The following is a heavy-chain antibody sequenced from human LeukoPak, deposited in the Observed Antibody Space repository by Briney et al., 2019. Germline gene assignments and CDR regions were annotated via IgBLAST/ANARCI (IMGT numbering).Heavy chain of an antibody. CDR3: ARGRITMIVVPPTGYAFDI. Sequence: SETLSLTCAASGGSFSGYYRSWIRQPPGKGLEWIGEINHSGSTNYNPSLKSRVTISVDTSMNQFSLKLGAVTAADTAVYYCARGRITMIVVPPTGYAFDIWGQGTMVTVSS. CDR1: GGSFSGYY. V-gene: IGHV4-34*01. J-gene: IGHJ3*02. CDR2: INHSGST. D-gene: IGHD3-22*01.